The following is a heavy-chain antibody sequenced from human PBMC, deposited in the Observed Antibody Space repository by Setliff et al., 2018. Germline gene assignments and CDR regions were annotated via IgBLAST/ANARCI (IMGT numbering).Heavy chain of an antibody. D-gene: IGHD4-17*01. CDR3: ARDPLTTNRRRAFDI. Sequence: SETLSLTCTVSGDSISPHYWSWIRQPPGKGLEWIGYIYYSGDTTYNPSLKSRVTISVDTPKNQLSLKLSSVTAADTAVYYCARDPLTTNRRRAFDIWGQGAMVTVS. CDR2: IYYSGDT. J-gene: IGHJ3*02. CDR1: GDSISPHY. V-gene: IGHV4-59*11.